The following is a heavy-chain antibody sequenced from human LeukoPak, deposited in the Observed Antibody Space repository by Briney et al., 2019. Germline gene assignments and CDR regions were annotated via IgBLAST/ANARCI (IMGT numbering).Heavy chain of an antibody. CDR3: ARGYYDTSAYSRDWYFDL. CDR2: INHSGST. V-gene: IGHV4-34*01. Sequence: PSETLSLTCAVKGGSFSGYYWSWIRQPPGKGLEWIGVINHSGSTKYNPTLKSRVTISVDTSKNQFSLKLSSVTAADTAVYYCARGYYDTSAYSRDWYFDLWGRGTLVTVSS. CDR1: GGSFSGYY. J-gene: IGHJ2*01. D-gene: IGHD3-22*01.